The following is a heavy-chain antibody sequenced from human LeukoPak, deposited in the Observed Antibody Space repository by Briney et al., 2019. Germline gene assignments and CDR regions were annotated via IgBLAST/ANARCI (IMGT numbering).Heavy chain of an antibody. V-gene: IGHV4-31*03. J-gene: IGHJ5*02. CDR2: IYYSGST. Sequence: SETLSLTCTVSGGSISSGGYYWSWIRQHPGKGLEWIGYIYYSGSTYYNPSLKSRVTISVDTSKNQFSLKLSSVAAADTAVYYCARRYCSSTSCYTNWFDPWGQGTLVTVSS. D-gene: IGHD2-2*02. CDR1: GGSISSGGYY. CDR3: ARRYCSSTSCYTNWFDP.